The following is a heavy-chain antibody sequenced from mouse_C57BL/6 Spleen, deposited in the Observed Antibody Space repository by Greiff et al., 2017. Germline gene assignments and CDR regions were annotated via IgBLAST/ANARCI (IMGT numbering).Heavy chain of an antibody. Sequence: EVKLQESGAELVRPGASVKLSCTASGFNIKDDYMHWVKQRPEQGLEWIGWIDPENGDTEYASKFQGKATITADTSSNTAYLQLSSLTSEETAVYYCTSTYYSNLYYAMDYWGQGTSVTVSS. J-gene: IGHJ4*01. D-gene: IGHD2-5*01. CDR1: GFNIKDDY. CDR3: TSTYYSNLYYAMDY. V-gene: IGHV14-4*01. CDR2: IDPENGDT.